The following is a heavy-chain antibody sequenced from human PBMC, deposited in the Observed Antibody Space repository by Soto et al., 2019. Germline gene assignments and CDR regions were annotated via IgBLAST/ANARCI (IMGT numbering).Heavy chain of an antibody. J-gene: IGHJ3*02. D-gene: IGHD3-22*01. V-gene: IGHV4-34*01. CDR1: GGSFSGYY. CDR3: ARAKIMIVVTTDAFDI. CDR2: INHSGST. Sequence: QVQLQQWGAGLLKPSETLSLTCAVYGGSFSGYYWSWIRQPPGKGLEWIGEINHSGSTNYNPSLKSRVTISVDTSKNQFSLKLSSVTAADTAVYYCARAKIMIVVTTDAFDIWGQGTMVTVSS.